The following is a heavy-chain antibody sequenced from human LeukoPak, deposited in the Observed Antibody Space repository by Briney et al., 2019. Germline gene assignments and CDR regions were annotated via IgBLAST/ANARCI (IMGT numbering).Heavy chain of an antibody. V-gene: IGHV1-69*13. D-gene: IGHD1-26*01. CDR2: IIPIFGTA. Sequence: SMKVSCKASGYTFTSYGISWVRQAPGQGLEWMGGIIPIFGTANYAQKFQGRVTITADESTSTAYMELSSLRSEDTAVYYCARGSEQWELLWYWGQGTLVTVSS. CDR1: GYTFTSYG. CDR3: ARGSEQWELLWY. J-gene: IGHJ4*02.